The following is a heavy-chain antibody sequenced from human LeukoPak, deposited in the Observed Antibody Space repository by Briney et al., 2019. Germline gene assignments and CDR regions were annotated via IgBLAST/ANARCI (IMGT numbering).Heavy chain of an antibody. CDR1: GDSISGYY. CDR2: IYYNGNT. V-gene: IGHV4-59*08. D-gene: IGHD1-26*01. CDR3: ARGGSYGVY. Sequence: PSETLSLTCTVSGDSISGYYWSWIRQPPGRGLEWIGNIYYNGNTNYNPSLKSRVTISVDTSENQFSLNMRSVNAADTAVYYCARGGSYGVYWGQGTLVTVSS. J-gene: IGHJ4*02.